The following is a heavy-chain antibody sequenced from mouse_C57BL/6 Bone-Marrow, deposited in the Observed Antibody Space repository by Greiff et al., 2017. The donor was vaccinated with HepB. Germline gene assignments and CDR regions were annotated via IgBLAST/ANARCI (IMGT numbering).Heavy chain of an antibody. CDR2: IWSGGST. CDR3: ARRTETAQATGFAY. Sequence: VKVVESGPGLVQPSQSLSITCTVSGFSLTSYGVHWVRQSPGKGLEWLGVIWSGGSTDYNAAFISRLSISKDNSKSQVFFKMKRLQADDTAIYYCARRTETAQATGFAYWGQGTLVTVSA. J-gene: IGHJ3*01. V-gene: IGHV2-2*01. CDR1: GFSLTSYG. D-gene: IGHD3-2*02.